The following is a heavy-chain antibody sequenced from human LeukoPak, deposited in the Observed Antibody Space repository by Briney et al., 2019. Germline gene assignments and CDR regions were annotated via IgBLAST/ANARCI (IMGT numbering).Heavy chain of an antibody. D-gene: IGHD2-2*01. Sequence: GGSLRLSCAASGFTFSSYWMTWVRQAPGQGLVGVSRIHPDGSRTYYAASVKGRFTISRDNAKNTLYLQVNSLRAEDTALYYCTREKSSYNDYWGQGTLVTVSS. CDR2: IHPDGSRT. J-gene: IGHJ4*02. V-gene: IGHV3-74*01. CDR3: TREKSSYNDY. CDR1: GFTFSSYW.